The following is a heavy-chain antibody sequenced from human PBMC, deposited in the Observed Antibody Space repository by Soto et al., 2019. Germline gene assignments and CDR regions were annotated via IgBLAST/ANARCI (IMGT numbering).Heavy chain of an antibody. CDR2: INAGNGNT. CDR1: GYTFTSYA. CDR3: SRCFRCGDAYWFDP. V-gene: IGHV1-3*01. D-gene: IGHD2-21*01. J-gene: IGHJ5*02. Sequence: QVQLVQSGAEVKKPGASVKVSCKASGYTFTSYAMHWVRQAPGQRLEWMGWINAGNGNTKYSQKFQGRVTITRDTSASTAYMELSSLRSEDTAVYYFSRCFRCGDAYWFDPWGQGTLVTVSS.